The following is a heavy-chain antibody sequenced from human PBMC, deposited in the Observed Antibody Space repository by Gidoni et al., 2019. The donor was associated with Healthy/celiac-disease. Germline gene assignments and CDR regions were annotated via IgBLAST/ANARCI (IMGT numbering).Heavy chain of an antibody. CDR1: GGSFSGYY. Sequence: QVQLQQWGAGLLKPSETLSLTCAVHGGSFSGYYWSWIRQPPGKGLEWIGEINHSGSTNYNPSLKSRVTISVDTSKNQFSLKLSSVTAADTAVYYCARRRVLRFLEWLPKGGFFDYWGQGTLVTVSS. J-gene: IGHJ4*02. CDR3: ARRRVLRFLEWLPKGGFFDY. CDR2: INHSGST. V-gene: IGHV4-34*01. D-gene: IGHD3-3*01.